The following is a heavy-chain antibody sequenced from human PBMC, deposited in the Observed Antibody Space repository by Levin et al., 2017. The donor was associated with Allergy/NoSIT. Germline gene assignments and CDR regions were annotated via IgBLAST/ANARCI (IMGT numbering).Heavy chain of an antibody. CDR3: TRSVAGQFDY. CDR1: GFTFSGSA. D-gene: IGHD6-19*01. CDR2: IRSKANSYAT. V-gene: IGHV3-73*01. J-gene: IGHJ4*02. Sequence: GGSLRLSCAASGFTFSGSAMHWVRQAPGKGLEWVGRIRSKANSYATAYAASVKGRFTVSRDDSKNTAYLQMNSLKTEDTAVYYCTRSVAGQFDYWGQGTLVTVSS.